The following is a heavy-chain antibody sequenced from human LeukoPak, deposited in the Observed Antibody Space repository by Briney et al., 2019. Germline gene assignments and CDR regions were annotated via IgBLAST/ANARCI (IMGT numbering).Heavy chain of an antibody. CDR2: INTSSGVT. CDR3: ARDQQGLWTNRPGDY. Sequence: EASVKVSCKASGYTFTGYYLHWVRQAPGQGPEWMGKINTSSGVTDYAPNFQGRVTMTRDTSITTAYMELSRLTSDDTAVYYCARDQQGLWTNRPGDYWGQGTLVTVSS. D-gene: IGHD6-25*01. V-gene: IGHV1-2*02. J-gene: IGHJ4*02. CDR1: GYTFTGYY.